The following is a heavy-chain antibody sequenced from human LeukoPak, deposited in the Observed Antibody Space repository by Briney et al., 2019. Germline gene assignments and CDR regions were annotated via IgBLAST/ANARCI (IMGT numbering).Heavy chain of an antibody. CDR1: GFTLSSYA. CDR2: ISGSGGST. J-gene: IGHJ4*02. Sequence: GGSLRLSCAASGFTLSSYAMSWVRQTPGKGLEWVSAISGSGGSTYYADAVKGRFTISRDNSKNTLYLQMNSLRAEDTAIYYCAKDEEVVAAAGGGYFDYWGQGTLVTVSS. D-gene: IGHD2-15*01. V-gene: IGHV3-23*01. CDR3: AKDEEVVAAAGGGYFDY.